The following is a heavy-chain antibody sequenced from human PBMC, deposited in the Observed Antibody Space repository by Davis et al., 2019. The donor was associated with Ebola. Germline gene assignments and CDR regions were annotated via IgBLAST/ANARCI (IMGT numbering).Heavy chain of an antibody. J-gene: IGHJ6*04. V-gene: IGHV3-30*04. CDR3: ARARGRGYYYYGMDV. Sequence: GGSLRLSCAASGFTFSSYAMHWVRQAPGKGLEWVAVISYDGSNKYYADSVKGRFTISRDNSKNTLYLQMNSLRDEDTAVYYCARARGRGYYYYGMDVWGKGTTVTVSS. CDR2: ISYDGSNK. CDR1: GFTFSSYA. D-gene: IGHD3-10*01.